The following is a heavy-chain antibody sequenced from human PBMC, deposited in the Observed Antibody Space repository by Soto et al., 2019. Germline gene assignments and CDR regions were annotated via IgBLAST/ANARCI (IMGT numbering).Heavy chain of an antibody. J-gene: IGHJ4*02. CDR1: GFDFSGSE. V-gene: IGHV3-48*03. D-gene: IGHD2-21*01. CDR2: ITGSGGVT. Sequence: EVKLVESGGALVQPGGSLRLSCTASGFDFSGSEMNWFRQAAGKGLEWVAYITGSGGVTFHADSVKGRFRISRDNAKNSLLLDMSDLTADDTGVYYCAKVAPFILGSPFWGQGTLVTVSS. CDR3: AKVAPFILGSPF.